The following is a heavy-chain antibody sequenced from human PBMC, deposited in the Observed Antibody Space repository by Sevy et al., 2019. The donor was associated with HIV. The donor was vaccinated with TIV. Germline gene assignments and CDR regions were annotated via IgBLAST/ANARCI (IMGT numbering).Heavy chain of an antibody. V-gene: IGHV3-9*01. J-gene: IGHJ1*01. CDR1: GFRFDEYA. CDR3: AKDTSAARTENLQH. CDR2: VSWNSDII. Sequence: GGSLRLSCAASGFRFDEYAMHWVRQVPVKGLEWVSGVSWNSDIIGYADSVKGRFSISRDNAERSLYLQMNSLETADTAFYYCAKDTSAARTENLQHWGQGTLVTVSS. D-gene: IGHD6-25*01.